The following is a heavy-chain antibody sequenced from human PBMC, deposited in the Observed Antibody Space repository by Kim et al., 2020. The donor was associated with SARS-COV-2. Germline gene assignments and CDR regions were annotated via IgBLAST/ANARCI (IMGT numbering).Heavy chain of an antibody. J-gene: IGHJ4*02. D-gene: IGHD3-3*02. Sequence: GGSLRLSCAASGFTFTNYWIHWVRQIPGKGPVWVSSVGGDGGSRYYADSVKGRFTTSRDNANNMVYLQMNSLRVDDTAIYYCTSICEDWGQGALVTVSS. V-gene: IGHV3-74*01. CDR3: TSICED. CDR1: GFTFTNYW. CDR2: VGGDGGSR.